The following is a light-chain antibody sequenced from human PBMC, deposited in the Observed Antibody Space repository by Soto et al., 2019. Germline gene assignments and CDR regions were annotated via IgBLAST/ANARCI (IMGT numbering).Light chain of an antibody. CDR3: SSYTSIVTLV. CDR2: EVS. V-gene: IGLV2-14*01. CDR1: SSDVGGYNY. J-gene: IGLJ2*01. Sequence: QSALAQPPSASGSPGQSVTISCTGTSSDVGGYNYVSWYQQHPGKAPKLIIYEVSNRPSGVSNRFSGSKSGNTASLTISGLQAEDEADYYCSSYTSIVTLVFGGGTK.